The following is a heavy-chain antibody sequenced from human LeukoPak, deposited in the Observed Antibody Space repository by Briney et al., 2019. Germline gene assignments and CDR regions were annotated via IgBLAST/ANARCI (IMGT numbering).Heavy chain of an antibody. D-gene: IGHD3-3*01. V-gene: IGHV4-34*01. Sequence: SETLSLTCAVYGGSFSGYYWSWIRQPPGKGLEWIGEISHSGSTNYNPSLKSRVTISVDTSKNQFSLKLSSVTAADTAVYYCARIFYYNFWSGYYTAAGFDYWGQGTLVTVSS. CDR3: ARIFYYNFWSGYYTAAGFDY. CDR2: ISHSGST. CDR1: GGSFSGYY. J-gene: IGHJ4*02.